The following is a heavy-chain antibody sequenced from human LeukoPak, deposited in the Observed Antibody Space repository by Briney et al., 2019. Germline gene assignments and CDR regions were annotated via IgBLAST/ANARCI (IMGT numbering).Heavy chain of an antibody. D-gene: IGHD3-16*02. J-gene: IGHJ6*02. Sequence: SETLSLTCTVSGGSISSYYWSWIRQPPGKGLEWIGYICYSGSTNYNPSLKSRVTISVDTSKNQFSLKLSSVTAADTAVYYCARVALPNYYYYGMDVWGQGTTVTVSS. CDR1: GGSISSYY. CDR3: ARVALPNYYYYGMDV. CDR2: ICYSGST. V-gene: IGHV4-59*01.